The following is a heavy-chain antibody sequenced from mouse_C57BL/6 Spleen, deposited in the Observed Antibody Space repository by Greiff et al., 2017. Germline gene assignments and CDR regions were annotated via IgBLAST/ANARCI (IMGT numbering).Heavy chain of an antibody. CDR1: GYSITSGYY. CDR3: ARRGQAMDY. Sequence: EVKLEESGPGLVKPSQSLSLTCSVTGYSITSGYYWNWIRQFPGNKLEWMGYISYDGSNNYNPSLKNRISITRDTSKNQFFLKLNSVTTEDTATYYCARRGQAMDYWGQGTSVTVSS. D-gene: IGHD3-3*01. J-gene: IGHJ4*01. V-gene: IGHV3-6*01. CDR2: ISYDGSN.